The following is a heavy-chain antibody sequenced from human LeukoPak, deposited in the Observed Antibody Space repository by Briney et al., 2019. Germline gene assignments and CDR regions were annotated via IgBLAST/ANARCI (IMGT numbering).Heavy chain of an antibody. V-gene: IGHV4-39*02. CDR1: GGSISSGNYN. CDR2: ISYSGST. CDR3: ARTPGIVVEGWFDV. J-gene: IGHJ5*02. D-gene: IGHD2-2*01. Sequence: SETLSLTCTVSGGSISSGNYNWGWLRQPPGKGLEWIGSISYSGSTYYNPSLKSRVTISGDTPKNHFSLKLSSVTAADTAVYYCARTPGIVVEGWFDVWGQGTLVTVSS.